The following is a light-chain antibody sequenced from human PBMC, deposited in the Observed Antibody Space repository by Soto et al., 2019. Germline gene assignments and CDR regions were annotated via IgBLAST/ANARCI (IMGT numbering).Light chain of an antibody. Sequence: QSALTQPPSASGSPGQSVTISCTGTSSDVGGYNYVSWYQQHPGKAPRLMIYEVTKRPSGVPGRFSGSKSGNTASLTVSGLQAEEEADYYCSSHAGINNVVFGGGTKVTVL. CDR1: SSDVGGYNY. J-gene: IGLJ3*02. V-gene: IGLV2-8*01. CDR3: SSHAGINNVV. CDR2: EVT.